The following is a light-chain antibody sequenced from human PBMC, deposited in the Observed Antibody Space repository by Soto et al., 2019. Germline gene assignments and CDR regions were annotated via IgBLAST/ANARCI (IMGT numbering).Light chain of an antibody. J-gene: IGLJ1*01. V-gene: IGLV2-11*01. Sequence: ALTQPRSVSGSPGQSVTISCTGTSSDVGGYNYVSWYQQHPGKAPKLMIYDVSKRPSGVPDRFSGSKSGNTASLTISGLQAEDEADYYCSSYAGSNNYVFGTGTKVTVL. CDR2: DVS. CDR3: SSYAGSNNYV. CDR1: SSDVGGYNY.